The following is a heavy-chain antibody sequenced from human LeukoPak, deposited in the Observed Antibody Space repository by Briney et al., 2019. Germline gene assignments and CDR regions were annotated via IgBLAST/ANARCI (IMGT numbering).Heavy chain of an antibody. CDR1: GFTFGGYL. J-gene: IGHJ3*02. CDR3: ARGYSRAAFDI. V-gene: IGHV3-48*01. Sequence: PGGSLRLSCTGSGFTFGGYLMSWVRQAPGKGLEWVSFISSTGGTIYYADAVKGRFTVSRDNAKNSLLLQMNSLRAEDTALYYCARGYSRAAFDIWGQGTMVTVSS. CDR2: ISSTGGTI. D-gene: IGHD2-15*01.